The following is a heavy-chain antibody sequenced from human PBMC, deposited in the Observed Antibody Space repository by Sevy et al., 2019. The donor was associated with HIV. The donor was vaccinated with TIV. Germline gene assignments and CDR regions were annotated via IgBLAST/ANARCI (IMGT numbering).Heavy chain of an antibody. CDR3: EKKGYSSGIFYYFDY. CDR2: ISGSGNIV. CDR1: GFSFSDSY. V-gene: IGHV3-11*01. J-gene: IGHJ4*02. D-gene: IGHD5-18*01. Sequence: GGSLRLSCAASGFSFSDSYMSWDRQAPGKGLEWIAYISGSGNIVYYADSVRGRFSISRDNAKKSLYLQMNSLRGEDTAVYFCEKKGYSSGIFYYFDYWGQGTLVTVSS.